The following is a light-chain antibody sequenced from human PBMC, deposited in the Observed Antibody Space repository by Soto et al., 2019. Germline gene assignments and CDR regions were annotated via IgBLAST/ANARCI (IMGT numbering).Light chain of an antibody. CDR3: GSYTSTDTPVV. Sequence: QSALAQPSSVSGCPGQSITISCTGTSTDVGGYNYVSWYQHHPGKGPKLIIYEVSTRPSGVSDRFSGSKSGNKASLIISNLEAEDESDYYCGSYTSTDTPVVFGTGTKVTVL. CDR1: STDVGGYNY. CDR2: EVS. V-gene: IGLV2-14*01. J-gene: IGLJ1*01.